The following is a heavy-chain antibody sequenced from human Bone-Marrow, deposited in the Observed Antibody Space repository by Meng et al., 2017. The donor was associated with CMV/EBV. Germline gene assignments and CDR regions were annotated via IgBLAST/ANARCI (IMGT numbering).Heavy chain of an antibody. CDR1: GFTFTSYA. CDR2: IKQDGSEK. V-gene: IGHV3-7*03. Sequence: GESLKISCAASGFTFTSYAMSWVRQAPGKGLEWVANIKQDGSEKYYVDSVKGRFTISRDNAKNSLYLQMNSLRAEDTAVYYCARDRIRRDGPREVDYWGQGTLVTVSS. D-gene: IGHD5-24*01. J-gene: IGHJ4*02. CDR3: ARDRIRRDGPREVDY.